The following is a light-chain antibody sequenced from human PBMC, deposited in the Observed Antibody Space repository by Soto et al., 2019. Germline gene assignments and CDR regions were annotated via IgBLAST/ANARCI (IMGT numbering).Light chain of an antibody. CDR3: QSYDNNLTGWV. CDR1: SSNIGAGYD. CDR2: DNS. V-gene: IGLV1-40*01. Sequence: QLVLTQPPSVSGAPGQRVTISCTGSSSNIGAGYDVHWYQQLPGTAPKLLIYDNSNRPSGVPDRFSGSKSDTSASLAITGLQAEDEADYYCQSYDNNLTGWVFGGGTKLTVL. J-gene: IGLJ3*02.